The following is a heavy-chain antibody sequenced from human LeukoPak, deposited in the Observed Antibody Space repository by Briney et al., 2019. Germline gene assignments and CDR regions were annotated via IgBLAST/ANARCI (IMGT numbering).Heavy chain of an antibody. CDR2: FDPEDGET. V-gene: IGHV1-24*01. CDR3: ATRGPSPEGYYYYMDV. Sequence: GASVKVSCKVSGYTLTELSMHWVRQAPGKGLEWMGGFDPEDGETIYAQKFQGRVTMTEDTSTDTAYMELSSLRSEDTAVYYCATRGPSPEGYYYYMDVWGKGTTVTVSS. CDR1: GYTLTELS. J-gene: IGHJ6*03. D-gene: IGHD3-16*01.